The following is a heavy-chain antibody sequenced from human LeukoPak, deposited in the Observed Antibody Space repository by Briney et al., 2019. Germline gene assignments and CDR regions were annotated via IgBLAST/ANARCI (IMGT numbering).Heavy chain of an antibody. V-gene: IGHV1-18*01. CDR2: IGAYNDNT. D-gene: IGHD4-17*01. J-gene: IGHJ4*02. CDR3: ARAGAAVTMFFDF. CDR1: GYTFSDFG. Sequence: ASVKVSCKASGYTFSDFGITWVRQAPGQGVEWMGWIGAYNDNTDYPQKFQGRVTLTTDTSTSTAYMELRSLTSDDTALYYCARAGAAVTMFFDFWGQGTLVTVSS.